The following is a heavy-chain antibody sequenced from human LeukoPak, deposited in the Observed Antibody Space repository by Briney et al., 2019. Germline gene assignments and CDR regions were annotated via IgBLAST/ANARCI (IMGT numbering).Heavy chain of an antibody. CDR3: AIDPNWGTHS. CDR2: IYSGGST. D-gene: IGHD7-27*01. CDR1: GFTVSSNY. J-gene: IGHJ4*02. Sequence: GGSLRLSCAASGFTVSSNYMSWVRQAPGKGLEWVSVIYSGGSTYYADPVKGRFTISRDNSKNALYLQMNSLRVEDTAVYYCAIDPNWGTHSWGQGVLVTVSS. V-gene: IGHV3-53*01.